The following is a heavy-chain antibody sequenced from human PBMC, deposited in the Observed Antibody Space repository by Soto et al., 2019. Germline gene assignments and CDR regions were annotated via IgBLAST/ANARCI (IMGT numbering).Heavy chain of an antibody. Sequence: SETLSLTCTVSGGSISSGGYYWSWIRQHPGKGLEWIGYIYYSGSTYYNPSLKSRVTISVDTSKNQFSLKLSSVTAADTAVYYCAREGRWSKCSGGSCHLDYWGQGTLVTVSS. CDR1: GGSISSGGYY. D-gene: IGHD2-15*01. V-gene: IGHV4-31*03. J-gene: IGHJ4*02. CDR3: AREGRWSKCSGGSCHLDY. CDR2: IYYSGST.